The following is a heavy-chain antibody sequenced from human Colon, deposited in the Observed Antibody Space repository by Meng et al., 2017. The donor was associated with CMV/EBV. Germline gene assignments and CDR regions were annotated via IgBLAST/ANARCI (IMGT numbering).Heavy chain of an antibody. CDR3: ARAGGAVAGRGGFDH. CDR1: GFPFSPFG. Sequence: SGFPFSPFGMGWVRQAPGKGLEWVASITSSSGYIFYADSVKGRFTISRDNAKNLLFLQMNSLRANDTAVYYCARAGGAVAGRGGFDHWGLGTLVTVSS. CDR2: ITSSSGYI. V-gene: IGHV3-21*01. D-gene: IGHD6-19*01. J-gene: IGHJ4*02.